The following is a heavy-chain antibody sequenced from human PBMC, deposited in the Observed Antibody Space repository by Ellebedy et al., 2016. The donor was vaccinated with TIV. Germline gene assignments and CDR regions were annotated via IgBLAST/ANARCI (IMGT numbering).Heavy chain of an antibody. V-gene: IGHV3-21*01. D-gene: IGHD2-15*01. CDR1: GFTFSTYS. CDR3: ARGGVVVAASGDY. CDR2: ISSSSSYI. Sequence: GESLKISCAASGFTFSTYSMNWVRQAPGKGLEWVSSISSSSSYIYYADSVKGRFTISRDNAKNSLYLQMNSLRAEDTAVNYCARGGVVVAASGDYWGQGTLVTVSS. J-gene: IGHJ4*02.